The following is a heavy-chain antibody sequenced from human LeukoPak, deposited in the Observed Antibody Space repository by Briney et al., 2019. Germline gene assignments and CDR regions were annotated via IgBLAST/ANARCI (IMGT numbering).Heavy chain of an antibody. CDR3: ASARYDILTGYWFDP. CDR2: IYHSGST. CDR1: GYSISSGYY. V-gene: IGHV4-38-2*01. D-gene: IGHD3-9*01. J-gene: IGHJ5*02. Sequence: PSETLSLTCAVSGYSISSGYYWGWIRQPPGKGLEWIGSIYHSGSTYYNPSLKSRVTISVDTSKNQFSLKLSPVTAADTAVYYCASARYDILTGYWFDPWGQRNLVTVSS.